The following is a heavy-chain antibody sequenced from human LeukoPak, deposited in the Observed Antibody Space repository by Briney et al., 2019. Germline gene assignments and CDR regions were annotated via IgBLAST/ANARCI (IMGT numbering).Heavy chain of an antibody. V-gene: IGHV3-53*01. Sequence: PGGSLRLSCAASGFTVSGYYITWVRQAPGEGLEWVSIIYSGGTTKYADSVRGRLTISRYKSKNTVHLQMNSLRAEDTAVYYCATSPSIMTAFRDWGQGTLVTVSS. CDR3: ATSPSIMTAFRD. J-gene: IGHJ1*01. CDR1: GFTVSGYY. CDR2: IYSGGTT. D-gene: IGHD3-16*01.